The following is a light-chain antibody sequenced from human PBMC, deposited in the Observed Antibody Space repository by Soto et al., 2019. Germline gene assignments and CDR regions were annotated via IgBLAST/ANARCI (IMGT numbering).Light chain of an antibody. J-gene: IGLJ2*01. Sequence: QSALTQVASVSGSPGQSITISCTGTSSDVGNYSFVSWYQHHPGKAPKLIIYEGSQRPSGVSHRFSGSKSGNTASLTISGLQAEDEADYYCCSYAGRDVVFGGGTKVTVL. CDR1: SSDVGNYSF. V-gene: IGLV2-23*01. CDR2: EGS. CDR3: CSYAGRDVV.